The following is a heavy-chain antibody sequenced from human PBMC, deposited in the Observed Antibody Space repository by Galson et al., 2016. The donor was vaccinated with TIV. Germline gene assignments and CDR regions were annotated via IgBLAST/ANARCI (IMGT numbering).Heavy chain of an antibody. V-gene: IGHV3-21*01. Sequence: SLRLSCAASGFTFTSHSMNWVRQAPGKGLEWVSSISTYSSYIYYADSVKGRFTISRGNAKNSLYLQMNSLRAEDTAVYYCARDDGYGGSYPDAFDLWGQGTMVTVSS. CDR2: ISTYSSYI. CDR1: GFTFTSHS. D-gene: IGHD3-16*02. J-gene: IGHJ3*01. CDR3: ARDDGYGGSYPDAFDL.